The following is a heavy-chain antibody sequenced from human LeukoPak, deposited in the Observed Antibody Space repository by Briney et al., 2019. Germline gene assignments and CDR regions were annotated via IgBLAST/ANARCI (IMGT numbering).Heavy chain of an antibody. CDR1: GFTFSRSW. J-gene: IGHJ4*02. V-gene: IGHV3-74*01. CDR3: ARASGTDSSGYLQIDY. Sequence: PGGSLRLSCAASGFTFSRSWMHWVRQAPRTGLVWLSRINSDGGDTTYADSVKGRFTISRDNAKNTVYLQMNSPRAEDTAMYYCARASGTDSSGYLQIDYWGQGTLVTVSS. CDR2: INSDGGDT. D-gene: IGHD3-22*01.